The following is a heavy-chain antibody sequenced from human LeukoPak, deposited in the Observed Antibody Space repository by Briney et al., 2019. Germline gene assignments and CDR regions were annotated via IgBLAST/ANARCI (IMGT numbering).Heavy chain of an antibody. CDR2: IYYSGST. CDR1: GGSISSSSYY. CDR3: ARRRRRRTYYYDSSGYYYEGVFDY. Sequence: PSETLSLTCTVSGGSISSSSYYWGWIRQPPGKGLEWIGYIYYSGSTNYNPSLKSRVTISVDTSKNQFSLKLSSVTAADTAVYYCARRRRRRTYYYDSSGYYYEGVFDYWGQGTLVTVSS. D-gene: IGHD3-22*01. J-gene: IGHJ4*02. V-gene: IGHV4-61*05.